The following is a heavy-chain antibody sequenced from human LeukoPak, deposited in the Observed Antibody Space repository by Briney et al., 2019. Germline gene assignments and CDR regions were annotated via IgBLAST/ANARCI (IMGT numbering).Heavy chain of an antibody. D-gene: IGHD3-22*01. V-gene: IGHV3-15*01. CDR2: IKSKTDGGTT. CDR1: GFTFSNAW. CDR3: TTDRYYDSSGYSYYGMAV. J-gene: IGHJ6*02. Sequence: GGSLRLSCAASGFTFSNAWMSWVRQAPGKGLEWVGRIKSKTDGGTTDYAAPVKGRFTISRDDSKNTLYLQMNSLKTEDTAVYYCTTDRYYDSSGYSYYGMAVWGQGTTVTVSS.